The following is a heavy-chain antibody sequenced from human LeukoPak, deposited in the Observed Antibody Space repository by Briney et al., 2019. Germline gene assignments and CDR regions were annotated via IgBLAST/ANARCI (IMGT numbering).Heavy chain of an antibody. J-gene: IGHJ4*02. D-gene: IGHD6-19*01. Sequence: SETLSLTCTVSGGSISSYYWSWIRQPPGKGLEWIGYIYYSGSTNYNPSLKSRVTISVDTSKNQFSLKLSSVTAADTAVYYCARAAVPLVAGTCFDYWGQGTLVTVSS. CDR2: IYYSGST. CDR1: GGSISSYY. CDR3: ARAAVPLVAGTCFDY. V-gene: IGHV4-59*01.